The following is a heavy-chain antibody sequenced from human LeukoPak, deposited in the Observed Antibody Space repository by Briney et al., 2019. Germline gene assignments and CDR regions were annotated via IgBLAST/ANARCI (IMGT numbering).Heavy chain of an antibody. D-gene: IGHD6-13*01. CDR1: EFTFSSYE. Sequence: AGGSLRLSCAATEFTFSSYEMNWVRQPAGKGLEWIGEINHSGSTNYNPSLKSRVTISVDTSKNQFSLKLSSVTAADTAVYYCARGRYAAAGIGYWGQGTLVTVSS. CDR3: ARGRYAAAGIGY. CDR2: INHSGST. J-gene: IGHJ4*02. V-gene: IGHV4-34*01.